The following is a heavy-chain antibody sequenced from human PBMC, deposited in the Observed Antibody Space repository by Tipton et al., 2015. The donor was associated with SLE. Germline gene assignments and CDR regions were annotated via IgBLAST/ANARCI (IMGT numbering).Heavy chain of an antibody. V-gene: IGHV4-39*07. CDR2: IYHSGST. D-gene: IGHD3-3*01. CDR3: VRAVSGYFNFCYMDV. J-gene: IGHJ6*03. Sequence: TLSLTCSVSGGSISTSSYYWAWIRQPPGKGLEWIGSIYHSGSTYYNPSLKSRVTISVDTSKNQFSLRLSSVTAADTAVYYCVRAVSGYFNFCYMDVWGRGTTVTISS. CDR1: GGSISTSSYY.